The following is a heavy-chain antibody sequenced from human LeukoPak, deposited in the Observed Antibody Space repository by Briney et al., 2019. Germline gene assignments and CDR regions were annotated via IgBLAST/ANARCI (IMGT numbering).Heavy chain of an antibody. CDR1: GFTSSSFA. CDR3: AKEEGDIVVVPADL. Sequence: GGSLRLSCAASGFTSSSFAMSWVRQAPEKGLEWVSAVSVSGDISYYADSVKGRFTISRDNSKNTLYLQMNSLRAEDTAVYYCAKEEGDIVVVPADLWGQGTLVTVSS. V-gene: IGHV3-23*01. CDR2: VSVSGDIS. D-gene: IGHD2-2*01. J-gene: IGHJ4*02.